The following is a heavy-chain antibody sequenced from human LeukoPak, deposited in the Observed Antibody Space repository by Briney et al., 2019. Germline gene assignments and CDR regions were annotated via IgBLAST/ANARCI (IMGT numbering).Heavy chain of an antibody. V-gene: IGHV4-34*01. CDR2: INHSGST. CDR1: GGSSSGYY. CDR3: AGGGLSNIVVVPAARNGMDV. Sequence: SETLSLTCAVYGGSSSGYYWGWIRQPPGKGLEWIGEINHSGSTNYNPSLKSRVTISVDTSKNQFSLKLSSVTAADTAVYYCAGGGLSNIVVVPAARNGMDVWGQGTTVTVSS. J-gene: IGHJ6*02. D-gene: IGHD2-2*01.